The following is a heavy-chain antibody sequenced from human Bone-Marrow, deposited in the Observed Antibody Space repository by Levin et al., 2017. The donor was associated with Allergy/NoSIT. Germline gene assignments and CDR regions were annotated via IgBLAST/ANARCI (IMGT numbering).Heavy chain of an antibody. CDR2: INQGGSEK. CDR1: GLTFTTYG. Sequence: SCVASGLTFTTYGMTWVRQLPGKGPEWVASINQGGSEKYYVDSVKGRFTIPRDNAKDSLYLQMNSLRDEDTAVYFCAIGGAWHKDWGPGTLVTDSS. D-gene: IGHD1-26*01. CDR3: AIGGAWHKD. J-gene: IGHJ4*02. V-gene: IGHV3-7*01.